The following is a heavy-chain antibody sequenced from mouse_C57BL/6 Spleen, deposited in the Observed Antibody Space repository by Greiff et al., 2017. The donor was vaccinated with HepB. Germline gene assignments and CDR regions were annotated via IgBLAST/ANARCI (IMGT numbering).Heavy chain of an antibody. Sequence: VQLKESGPGLVKPSQSLSLTCSVTGYSITSGYYWNWIRQFPGNKLEWMGYISYDGSNNYNPSLKNRISITRDTSKNQFFLKLNSVTTEDTATYYCARDSLYGSSYVYFDVWGTGTTVTVSS. CDR1: GYSITSGYY. J-gene: IGHJ1*03. CDR2: ISYDGSN. V-gene: IGHV3-6*01. D-gene: IGHD1-1*01. CDR3: ARDSLYGSSYVYFDV.